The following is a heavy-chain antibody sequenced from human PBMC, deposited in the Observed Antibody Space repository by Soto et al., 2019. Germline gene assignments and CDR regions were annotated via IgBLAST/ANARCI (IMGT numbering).Heavy chain of an antibody. D-gene: IGHD6-19*01. CDR1: GFPFGENA. CDR2: ISDSGATT. J-gene: IGHJ4*02. V-gene: IGHV3-23*01. CDR3: AKEDTSSGSLDY. Sequence: PVGSLRLSCAASGFPFGENAMSWVRQAPGKGLEWVSGISDSGATTYYADSVGGRFTISRDNSKNTLYLQMKSLRAEDSASYYCAKEDTSSGSLDYWGQGALVTV.